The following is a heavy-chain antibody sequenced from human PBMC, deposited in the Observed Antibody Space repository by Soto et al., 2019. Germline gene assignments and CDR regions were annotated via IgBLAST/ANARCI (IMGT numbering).Heavy chain of an antibody. CDR2: IFTIGGT. CDR1: GGSISSGGYS. Sequence: SETLSLTCAVSGGSISSGGYSWSWIRQPPGKGLEWIGYIFTIGGTYYNPYLKGRVTISVDRSKNQFSLKLSSVTAADTAVYSCARGMYYEILTGPGISYYFDYWGQGTLVTVSS. J-gene: IGHJ4*02. CDR3: ARGMYYEILTGPGISYYFDY. V-gene: IGHV4-30-2*01. D-gene: IGHD3-9*01.